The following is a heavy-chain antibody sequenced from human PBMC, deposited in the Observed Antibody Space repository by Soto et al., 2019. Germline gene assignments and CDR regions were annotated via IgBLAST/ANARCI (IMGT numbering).Heavy chain of an antibody. CDR3: ARGLGYCSGGSCYEEYFQH. D-gene: IGHD2-15*01. Sequence: PGGSLRLSFAASGFTFSSYWMHWVRQAPGKGLVWVSRINSDGSSTSYADSVKGRFTISRDNAKNTLYLQMNSLRAEDTAVYYCARGLGYCSGGSCYEEYFQHWGQGTLVTVSS. V-gene: IGHV3-74*01. J-gene: IGHJ1*01. CDR1: GFTFSSYW. CDR2: INSDGSST.